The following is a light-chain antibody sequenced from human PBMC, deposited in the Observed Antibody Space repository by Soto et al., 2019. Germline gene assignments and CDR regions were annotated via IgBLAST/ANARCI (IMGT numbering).Light chain of an antibody. CDR3: HQRDT. Sequence: EIVLTQSPATLSLSPGESATLSCRASESISRLAWYQHKPGQAPRLFIYVTSKRATGIPARFSGSGSGTDFTLTISSLEPEDFAVYYCHQRDTFGLGTILEIK. V-gene: IGKV3-11*01. J-gene: IGKJ2*01. CDR1: ESISR. CDR2: VTS.